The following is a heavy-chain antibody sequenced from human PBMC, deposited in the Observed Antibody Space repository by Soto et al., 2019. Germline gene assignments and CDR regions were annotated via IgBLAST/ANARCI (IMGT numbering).Heavy chain of an antibody. J-gene: IGHJ4*02. Sequence: QVQLQESGPGLVNPSQTLFLTCTVSGGSISSGGYYWNWIRQHPGKGLEWIGYIYYSGSTFNNPSLQSRVSISIGTSKNQFSLKLTSVTAADTAVYYCARGGGVTIDYWGQGTLVTVSS. CDR3: ARGGGVTIDY. D-gene: IGHD2-21*02. CDR1: GGSISSGGYY. CDR2: IYYSGST. V-gene: IGHV4-31*03.